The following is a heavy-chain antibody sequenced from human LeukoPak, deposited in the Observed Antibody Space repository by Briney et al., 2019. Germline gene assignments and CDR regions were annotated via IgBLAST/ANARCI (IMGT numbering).Heavy chain of an antibody. J-gene: IGHJ6*03. D-gene: IGHD3-3*01. CDR3: ARADDFWSGDNYYFYYMDV. CDR1: GYIFTSYG. V-gene: IGHV1-18*01. Sequence: ASVKVSCKASGYIFTSYGINWVRQAPGQGLAWMGWISAYNGNTNYAQRLQGRVTMTTDTSTSTAYMELRSLRSDDTAVYYCARADDFWSGDNYYFYYMDVWGKGTTVTVSS. CDR2: ISAYNGNT.